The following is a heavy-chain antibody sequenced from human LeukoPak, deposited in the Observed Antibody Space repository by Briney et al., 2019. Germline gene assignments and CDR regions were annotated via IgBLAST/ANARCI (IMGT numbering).Heavy chain of an antibody. CDR3: ASYLDTSGYPSGPLDY. Sequence: PGGSLRLSCAASGFTFSDCGMHWVRQAPGKGLEWVSFMRFDSLNTYYGSSVKGRFTISRDNSKNTLYLQMNALRPDDTAVYYCASYLDTSGYPSGPLDYWGQGTLVTVSS. V-gene: IGHV3-30*02. CDR1: GFTFSDCG. D-gene: IGHD3-22*01. CDR2: MRFDSLNT. J-gene: IGHJ4*02.